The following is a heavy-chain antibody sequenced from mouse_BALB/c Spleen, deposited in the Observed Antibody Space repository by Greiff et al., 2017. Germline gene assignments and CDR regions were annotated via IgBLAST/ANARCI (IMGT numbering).Heavy chain of an antibody. CDR3: ARRYYDYDYAMDY. D-gene: IGHD2-4*01. CDR1: GYTFTEYT. Sequence: EVKLQESGPELVKPGASVKISCKTSGYTFTEYTMHWVKQSHGKSLEWIGGINPNNGGTSYNQKFKGKATLTVDKSSSTAYMELRSLTSEDSAVYYCARRYYDYDYAMDYWGQGTSVTVSS. CDR2: INPNNGGT. J-gene: IGHJ4*01. V-gene: IGHV1-18*01.